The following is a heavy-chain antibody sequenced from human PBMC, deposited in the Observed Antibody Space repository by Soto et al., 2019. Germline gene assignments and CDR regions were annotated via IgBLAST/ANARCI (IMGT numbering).Heavy chain of an antibody. CDR3: AKAYKGGSHRLIPFDY. CDR1: GFTFSSYA. CDR2: TSGSGGST. D-gene: IGHD1-26*01. V-gene: IGHV3-23*01. Sequence: EVQLLESGGGLVQPGGSLRLSCAASGFTFSSYAMSWVRQAPGKGLEWGPATSGSGGSTYYADSVNGRFTISRDNSKNTLYLQMNSLRAEDTAVYYCAKAYKGGSHRLIPFDYWGQGTLVTVSS. J-gene: IGHJ4*02.